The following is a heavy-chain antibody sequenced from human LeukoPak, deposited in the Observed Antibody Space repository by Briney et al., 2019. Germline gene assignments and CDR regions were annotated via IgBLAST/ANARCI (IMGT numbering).Heavy chain of an antibody. Sequence: SETLSLTCTVSGGSISSGSYYWSWIRQPAGTGLEWIGRIYTSGSTNYNPSLKSRVTISVDTSKNQFSLKLSSVTAADTAVYYCARAVAGITGNFDLWGRGTLVTVSS. V-gene: IGHV4-61*02. CDR2: IYTSGST. J-gene: IGHJ2*01. CDR1: GGSISSGSYY. CDR3: ARAVAGITGNFDL. D-gene: IGHD6-19*01.